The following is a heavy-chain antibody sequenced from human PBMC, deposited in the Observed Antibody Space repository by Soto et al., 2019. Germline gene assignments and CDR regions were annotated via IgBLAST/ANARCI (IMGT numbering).Heavy chain of an antibody. CDR3: ARDALSRDSI. D-gene: IGHD3-22*01. CDR2: ISYSGST. J-gene: IGHJ4*02. V-gene: IGHV4-31*03. Sequence: QVQLQESGPGLVKPSQTLSLTCTVSGGSISSGGYYWSWIRQHPRKGLEWLGYISYSGSTYSNPSLERRVTRSVDTSKSQFCVKLSSVTAADTAVYYCARDALSRDSIWGQGTLVTVSS. CDR1: GGSISSGGYY.